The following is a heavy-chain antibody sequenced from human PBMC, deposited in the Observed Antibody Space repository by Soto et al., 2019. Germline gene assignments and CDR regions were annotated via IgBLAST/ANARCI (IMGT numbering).Heavy chain of an antibody. CDR3: AKAGVSWDGYSSSQDYYSYGMDV. J-gene: IGHJ6*02. V-gene: IGHV3-43D*04. CDR2: ISWDGGST. Sequence: GGSLRLSCAASGFTFDDYAMHWVRQAPGKGLEWVSLISWDGGSTYYADSVKGRFTISRDNSKNSLYLQMNSLRAEDTALYYCAKAGVSWDGYSSSQDYYSYGMDVWGQGTTVTVSS. CDR1: GFTFDDYA. D-gene: IGHD6-13*01.